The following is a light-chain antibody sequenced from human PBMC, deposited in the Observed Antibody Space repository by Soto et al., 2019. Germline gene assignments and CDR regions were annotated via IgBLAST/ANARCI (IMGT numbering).Light chain of an antibody. V-gene: IGKV1-6*01. CDR2: AAS. CDR1: QDIRGD. Sequence: AIQMTQFPSSLSASVGDRVTITCRASQDIRGDLGWYQQRPGKAPKLLIYAASSLESGVPSRFSGSGSGTDFTLTISSLQPEDFATYYCLQDHNYPLTFGGGTKVDIK. J-gene: IGKJ4*01. CDR3: LQDHNYPLT.